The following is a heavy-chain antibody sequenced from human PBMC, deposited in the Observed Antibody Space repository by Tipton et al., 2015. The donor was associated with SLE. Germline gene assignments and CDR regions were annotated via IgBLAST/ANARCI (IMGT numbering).Heavy chain of an antibody. CDR1: GYTFTSYA. V-gene: IGHV1-3*01. CDR3: AGGQGAWKYCGGVCPPYWYFDL. Sequence: QSGAEVKKPGASVKASCKASGYTFTSYAMHWVRQAPGQRLEWMGWINAGNGNTKYSQKFQGRVTITRDTSASPAYMELSSLRSEGAAVYCCAGGQGAWKYCGGVCPPYWYFDLWGRGTLVPVSS. D-gene: IGHD2-21*01. J-gene: IGHJ2*01. CDR2: INAGNGNT.